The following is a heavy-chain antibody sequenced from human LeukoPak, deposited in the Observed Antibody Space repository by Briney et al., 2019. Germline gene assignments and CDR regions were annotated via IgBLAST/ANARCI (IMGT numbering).Heavy chain of an antibody. CDR1: GFTFSNYA. CDR2: ISESGGNT. CDR3: ARDRPGDGYNSD. V-gene: IGHV3-23*01. D-gene: IGHD5-24*01. J-gene: IGHJ4*01. Sequence: GGSLRLSCAASGFTFSNYAMSWVRQAPGKGLEWVSTISESGGNTYYADSMKGRFTISRDNSKNTLYLQMNSLRAEDTAVYYCARDRPGDGYNSDWGQGTLVTVSS.